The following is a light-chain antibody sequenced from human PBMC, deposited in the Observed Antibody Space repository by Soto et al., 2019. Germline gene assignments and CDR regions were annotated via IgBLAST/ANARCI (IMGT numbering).Light chain of an antibody. V-gene: IGKV3-20*01. CDR1: QSVSNNY. Sequence: SVLTESPGTLTQTPGERATLSCRASQSVSNNYLAWYQQKPGQAPRLLIYGASNRATGIPDRFSGSGSGTDFTLTISRLEPEDFAVYYCQQYGSSGTFGQGTKVDIK. CDR2: GAS. CDR3: QQYGSSGT. J-gene: IGKJ1*01.